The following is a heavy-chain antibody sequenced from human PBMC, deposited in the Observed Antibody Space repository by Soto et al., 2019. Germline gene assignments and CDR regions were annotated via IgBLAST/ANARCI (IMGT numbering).Heavy chain of an antibody. CDR1: GYTFTSYE. J-gene: IGHJ6*02. V-gene: IGHV1-8*01. CDR3: ARDPCGGDCYVPMDV. Sequence: QVQLVQSGAEVKKPGASVKVSCKASGYTFTSYEINWERQATGQGLEWMGWMNPNSGNTGYAQKFQGRVSMTRNTSISTADMELSSLRSENPAEYYCARDPCGGDCYVPMDVWGQGTTVTVSS. D-gene: IGHD2-21*02. CDR2: MNPNSGNT.